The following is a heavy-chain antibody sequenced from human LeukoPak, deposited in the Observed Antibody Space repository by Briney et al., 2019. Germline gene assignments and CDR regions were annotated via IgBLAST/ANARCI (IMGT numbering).Heavy chain of an antibody. Sequence: SETLSLTCTVSGGSLNRFYWAWIRQPAGRGLEWIGLIHSGGTTNYNPSLESRLTFSLDTSQNHFSLKLNSVTAADTAVYYCARDSPDGYTSGHYFYYLDVWSKGTTVTVSS. J-gene: IGHJ6*03. CDR2: IHSGGTT. D-gene: IGHD5-18*01. V-gene: IGHV4-4*07. CDR1: GGSLNRFY. CDR3: ARDSPDGYTSGHYFYYLDV.